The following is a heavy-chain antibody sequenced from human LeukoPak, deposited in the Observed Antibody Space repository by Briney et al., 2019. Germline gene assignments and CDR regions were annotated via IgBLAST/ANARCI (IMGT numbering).Heavy chain of an antibody. V-gene: IGHV1-46*01. CDR1: GYTFTNYY. Sequence: VASVKVSCKASGYTFTNYYMHWVRQAPGQGPEWMGIITPSGGSTSYAHKFQGRVSMTRDTSTSTVYMELSSLRSEDTAVYYCARVLGWYYDSSGYSRAFDYWGQGTLVTVSS. J-gene: IGHJ4*02. CDR2: ITPSGGST. CDR3: ARVLGWYYDSSGYSRAFDY. D-gene: IGHD3-22*01.